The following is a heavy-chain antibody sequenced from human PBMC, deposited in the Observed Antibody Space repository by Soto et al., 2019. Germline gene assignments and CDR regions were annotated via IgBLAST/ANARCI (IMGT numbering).Heavy chain of an antibody. D-gene: IGHD6-19*01. V-gene: IGHV1-18*01. Sequence: ASVKVSCKASGYTFTSYGISWVRQAPGQGLEWMGWISAYNGNTNYAQKLQGRVTMTWDTSTSTVYTLLSSLRSEDTAVYYCARAPSSGWPNNWFDTWGQGTLVTVSS. J-gene: IGHJ5*02. CDR1: GYTFTSYG. CDR2: ISAYNGNT. CDR3: ARAPSSGWPNNWFDT.